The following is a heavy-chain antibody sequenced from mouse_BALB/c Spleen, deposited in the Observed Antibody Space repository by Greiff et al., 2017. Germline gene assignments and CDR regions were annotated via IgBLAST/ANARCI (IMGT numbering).Heavy chain of an antibody. J-gene: IGHJ4*01. CDR3: SRNIGLWGTTVEAMDY. CDR2: IYPYNGGT. Sequence: VKLQQSGPELVKPGASVKISCKASGYTFTDYTMHWVKQSHGKSLEWIGFIYPYNGGTGYNQKFKGKATLTVDNSSSTAYMELRSLTSEDSAVYYFSRNIGLWGTTVEAMDYWGQGTSVTVSS. D-gene: IGHD1-1*01. CDR1: GYTFTDYT. V-gene: IGHV1S29*02.